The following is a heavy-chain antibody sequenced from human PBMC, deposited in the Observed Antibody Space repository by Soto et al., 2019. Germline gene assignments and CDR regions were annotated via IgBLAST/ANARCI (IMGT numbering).Heavy chain of an antibody. CDR3: ASHSVYGGGTRDMDA. V-gene: IGHV4-59*01. CDR1: GGSISSFF. Sequence: SETLSLTCTVSGGSISSFFWSWIRQPPGKGLEWIGYIYYSGSTNYNPSLKSRVTISVDTSKNQFSLKLRSVTAADTAVYYCASHSVYGGGTRDMDAWGKGTTVTVSS. CDR2: IYYSGST. D-gene: IGHD4-17*01. J-gene: IGHJ6*03.